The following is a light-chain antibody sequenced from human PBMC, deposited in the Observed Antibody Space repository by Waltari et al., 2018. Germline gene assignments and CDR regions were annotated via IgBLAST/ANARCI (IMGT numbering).Light chain of an antibody. Sequence: QLVVTQSPSASASLGASVKLTCTLSSGHSNNIIAWLQQRPEKGPPHLMKVNSDGSHIRGDEIPDRFSGSSSGAERYLTISSLQSEDEADYYCQTGGHGTWVFGGGTKLTVL. J-gene: IGLJ3*02. CDR3: QTGGHGTWV. CDR2: VNSDGSH. V-gene: IGLV4-69*01. CDR1: SGHSNNI.